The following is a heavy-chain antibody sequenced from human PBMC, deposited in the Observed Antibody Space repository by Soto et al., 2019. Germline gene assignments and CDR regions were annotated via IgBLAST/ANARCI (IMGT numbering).Heavy chain of an antibody. Sequence: QVHLVQSGAEVKKPGASVKVSCKGSGYGFTTYGITWVRQAPGQRLEWMAWISAHNGNTNYAQKLQGRVTVTRDTSTSTAYMELRSRRSDDTAVYYGARGRYGDYLGQGALVTVSS. CDR3: ARGRYGDY. J-gene: IGHJ4*02. D-gene: IGHD1-1*01. CDR1: GYGFTTYG. V-gene: IGHV1-18*01. CDR2: ISAHNGNT.